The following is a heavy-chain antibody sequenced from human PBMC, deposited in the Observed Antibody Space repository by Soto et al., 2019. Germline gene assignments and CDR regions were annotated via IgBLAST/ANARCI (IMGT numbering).Heavy chain of an antibody. CDR1: VLTFSSYW. D-gene: IGHD3-22*01. Sequence: PGGSLRLSCAASVLTFSSYWMHWVRQAPGKGLVWVSRINSDGSRTSYADSAKGRFTISRDNAKNTVYLQMNSLRAEDTAVYYCARGDGDYYDGNGYLGRHWGQGTLVTVSS. CDR3: ARGDGDYYDGNGYLGRH. V-gene: IGHV3-74*01. J-gene: IGHJ4*02. CDR2: INSDGSRT.